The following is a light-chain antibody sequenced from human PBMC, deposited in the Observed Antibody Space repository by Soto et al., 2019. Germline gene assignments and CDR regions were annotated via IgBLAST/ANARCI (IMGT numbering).Light chain of an antibody. CDR3: AAWDDSLSGWV. Sequence: QSVLTQPPSASGTPGRRVPISCSGSSSNIVTNHVYWYQHLPGTAPKLLINRNSLRPSGVPDRFSGSKSGTSASLAISGIRSEDEADYYCAAWDDSLSGWVFGGGTKLTVL. CDR1: SSNIVTNH. V-gene: IGLV1-47*01. CDR2: RNS. J-gene: IGLJ3*02.